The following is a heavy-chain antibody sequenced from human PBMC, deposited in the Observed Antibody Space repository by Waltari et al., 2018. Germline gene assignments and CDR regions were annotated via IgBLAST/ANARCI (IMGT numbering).Heavy chain of an antibody. J-gene: IGHJ4*02. CDR1: GFTFSSYS. CDR2: IRSSSSTI. CDR3: AIDGADSSSWYRY. D-gene: IGHD6-13*01. V-gene: IGHV3-48*04. Sequence: EVQLVESGGGLVQPGGSLRLSCAASGFTFSSYSMNWVRQAPGKGLEWVSYIRSSSSTIYYADSVKGRFTISRDNAKNSLYLQMNSLRAEDTAVYYCAIDGADSSSWYRYWGQGTLVTVSS.